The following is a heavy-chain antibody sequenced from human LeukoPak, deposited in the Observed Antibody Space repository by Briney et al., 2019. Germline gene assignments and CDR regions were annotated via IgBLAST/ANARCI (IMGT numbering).Heavy chain of an antibody. CDR3: ARQLYSSSWSAFDY. CDR1: GFTFRSYW. J-gene: IGHJ4*02. Sequence: GWSLRLSCAASGFTFRSYWMSWVRQAPGKGLEWVANIKQDGSEKYYVDSVKGRFTISRDNAKNSLYLQMNSLRAEDTAVYYCARQLYSSSWSAFDYWGQGTLVTVSS. CDR2: IKQDGSEK. D-gene: IGHD6-13*01. V-gene: IGHV3-7*01.